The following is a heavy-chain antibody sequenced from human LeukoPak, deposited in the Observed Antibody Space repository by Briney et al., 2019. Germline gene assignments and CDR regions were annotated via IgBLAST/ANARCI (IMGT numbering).Heavy chain of an antibody. CDR2: MNPNNGNT. CDR1: GYTFTSYD. Sequence: ASVKVSCKASGYTFTSYDINWVRQATGQGLEWMGWMNPNNGNTGYAQRFQGRVTLTRDTSISTAYMELSSLRSEDTAVYYCARDGVFGVAGTGDFDYWGQGTLVTVSS. J-gene: IGHJ4*02. D-gene: IGHD3-3*01. V-gene: IGHV1-8*01. CDR3: ARDGVFGVAGTGDFDY.